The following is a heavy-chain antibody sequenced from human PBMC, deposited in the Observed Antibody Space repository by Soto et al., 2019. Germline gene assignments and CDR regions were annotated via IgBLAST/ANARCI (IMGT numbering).Heavy chain of an antibody. CDR2: IYYSGST. V-gene: IGHV4-59*08. CDR3: ARLTTYDFWSGYHDAFDI. Sequence: SETLSLTCAVYGGSFSGYYWSWIRQPPGKGLEWIGYIYYSGSTNYNPSLKSRVTISVDTSKNQFSLKLSSVTAADTAVYYCARLTTYDFWSGYHDAFDIWGQGTMVTVSS. J-gene: IGHJ3*02. CDR1: GGSFSGYY. D-gene: IGHD3-3*01.